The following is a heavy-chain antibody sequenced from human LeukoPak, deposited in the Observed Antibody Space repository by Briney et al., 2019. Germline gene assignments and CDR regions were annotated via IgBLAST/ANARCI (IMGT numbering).Heavy chain of an antibody. CDR3: ARVGGYYCCGDCSDKYFQH. V-gene: IGHV3-21*01. J-gene: IGHJ1*01. Sequence: GGSLRLSCAASGFTFSSYSMNWVRQAPGKGLEGVSSISSSSSYIYYADSVKERFTISRDKAKISLYLLMNSLRAEETGVDYCARVGGYYCCGDCSDKYFQHWGQGTLVTVSS. CDR2: ISSSSSYI. CDR1: GFTFSSYS. D-gene: IGHD2-21*01.